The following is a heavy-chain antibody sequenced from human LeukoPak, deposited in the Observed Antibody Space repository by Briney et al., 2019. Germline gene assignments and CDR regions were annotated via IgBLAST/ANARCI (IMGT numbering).Heavy chain of an antibody. D-gene: IGHD3-10*01. Sequence: SETLSLTCTVSGGSISSSSYYWGWIRQPPGKGLEWIGSIYYSGSTYYNPSLKSRVTISVDTSKNQFSLKLSSVTAADTAVYYCARVTYGSGSYSPFDYWGQGTLVTVSS. V-gene: IGHV4-39*07. CDR1: GGSISSSSYY. J-gene: IGHJ4*02. CDR3: ARVTYGSGSYSPFDY. CDR2: IYYSGST.